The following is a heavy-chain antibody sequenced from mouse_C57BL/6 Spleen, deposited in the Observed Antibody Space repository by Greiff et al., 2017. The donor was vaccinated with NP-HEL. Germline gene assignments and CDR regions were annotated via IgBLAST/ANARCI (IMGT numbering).Heavy chain of an antibody. Sequence: EVQLVESGGGLVKPGGSLKLSCAASGFTFSDYGMHWVRQAPEKGLEWVAYISRGSSTIYYADTVKGRFTIARDNAKNTLFLQMTSLRSEDTAMYYCAREGWLLPYAMDYWGQGTSVTVSS. CDR3: AREGWLLPYAMDY. J-gene: IGHJ4*01. V-gene: IGHV5-17*01. CDR2: ISRGSSTI. D-gene: IGHD2-3*01. CDR1: GFTFSDYG.